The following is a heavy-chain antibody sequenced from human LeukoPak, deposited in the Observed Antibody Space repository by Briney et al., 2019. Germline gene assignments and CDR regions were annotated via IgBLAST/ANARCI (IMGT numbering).Heavy chain of an antibody. Sequence: QSGGSLRLSCAASGFTFSSYWMHWVRQAPGKGLVWVSRINTDGSSTTYADSVKGRFTISRDNAKNSLYLQMNSLRAEDTALYYCAKRGRAFDYWGQGTLVTVSS. CDR2: INTDGSST. D-gene: IGHD3-10*01. CDR3: AKRGRAFDY. V-gene: IGHV3-74*01. J-gene: IGHJ4*02. CDR1: GFTFSSYW.